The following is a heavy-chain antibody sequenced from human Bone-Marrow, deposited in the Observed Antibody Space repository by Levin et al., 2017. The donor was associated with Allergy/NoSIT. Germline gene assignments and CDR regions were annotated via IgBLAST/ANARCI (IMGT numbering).Heavy chain of an antibody. Sequence: GESLKISCAASGFTFSNYGMHRVRQAPGKGLEWVAVISRDGSDKYYADSVKGRFTISRDNSKSTLDLQMNSLRAEDTAVYYCAKDISPSIWGQGTLVTVSS. J-gene: IGHJ4*02. CDR1: GFTFSNYG. CDR3: AKDISPSI. D-gene: IGHD3-3*02. CDR2: ISRDGSDK. V-gene: IGHV3-30*18.